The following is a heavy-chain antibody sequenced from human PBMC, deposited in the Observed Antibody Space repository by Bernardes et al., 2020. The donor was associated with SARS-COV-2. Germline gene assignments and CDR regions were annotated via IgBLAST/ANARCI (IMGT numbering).Heavy chain of an antibody. CDR2: ISAIGGST. CDR1: GFTFSKNA. Sequence: GGSLRLSCLASGFTFSKNAMTWVRQVPGKGLEWVSAISAIGGSTYYAESVKGRFTISRDNSRNTLYLEMNSLRAEDTAVYYCSKNAKYSSSSMEVWGQGTTVTVS. J-gene: IGHJ6*02. CDR3: SKNAKYSSSSMEV. D-gene: IGHD6-6*01. V-gene: IGHV3-23*01.